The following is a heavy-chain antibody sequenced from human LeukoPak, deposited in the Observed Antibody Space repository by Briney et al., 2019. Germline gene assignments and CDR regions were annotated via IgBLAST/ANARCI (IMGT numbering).Heavy chain of an antibody. CDR3: ARVVYYDSSGYYV. CDR1: GFTFSSYS. CDR2: ISSSSSYI. D-gene: IGHD3-22*01. J-gene: IGHJ4*02. Sequence: GGSLRLSCAASGFTFSSYSMNWVRQVPGKGLEWVSSISSSSSYIYYADSVKGRFTTSRDNAKNSLYLQMNSLRAEDTAVYYCARVVYYDSSGYYVWGQGTLVTVSS. V-gene: IGHV3-21*01.